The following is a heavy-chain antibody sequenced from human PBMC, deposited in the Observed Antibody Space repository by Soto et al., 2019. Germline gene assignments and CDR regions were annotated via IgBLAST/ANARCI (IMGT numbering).Heavy chain of an antibody. V-gene: IGHV1-69*01. CDR1: GGTFSRYA. D-gene: IGHD3-9*01. Sequence: QVQLVQSGAEVKKPGSSVKVSCKASGGTFSRYAISWVRQAPGQGLEWMGGIIPIFGTANYAQKFQGRVTITADESTSTAYLELSSLRSEDTAVYYRARDFGWNQYYYYGMDVWGQGTTVTVSS. CDR2: IIPIFGTA. J-gene: IGHJ6*02. CDR3: ARDFGWNQYYYYGMDV.